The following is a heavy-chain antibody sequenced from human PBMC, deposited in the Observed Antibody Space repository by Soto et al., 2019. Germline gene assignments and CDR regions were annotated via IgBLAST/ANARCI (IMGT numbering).Heavy chain of an antibody. V-gene: IGHV3-53*01. Sequence: EVQLVESGGGSIQPGGSLRLSCAASGFTVSSNYMSWVRQAPGKGLEWVSVIYSGGSTYYAHSVKGRFTISRDNSKNTLYLQMNSLRAEDTAVYYCASGVTDTMIVPNDAFDIWGQGTMVTVSS. D-gene: IGHD3-22*01. CDR1: GFTVSSNY. CDR3: ASGVTDTMIVPNDAFDI. J-gene: IGHJ3*02. CDR2: IYSGGST.